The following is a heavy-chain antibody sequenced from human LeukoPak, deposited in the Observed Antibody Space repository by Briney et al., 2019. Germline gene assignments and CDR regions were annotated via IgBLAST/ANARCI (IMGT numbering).Heavy chain of an antibody. CDR1: GYSFTSYW. D-gene: IGHD2-2*01. CDR2: IYPGDSDT. Sequence: GESLQISCQGSGYSFTSYWIGWVRQMPGKGLEWMGIIYPGDSDTRYSPSFQGQVTISADKSISTAYLQWSSLKASDTAMYYCARQRYCSSTSCDVIFDYWGQGTLVTVSS. V-gene: IGHV5-51*01. CDR3: ARQRYCSSTSCDVIFDY. J-gene: IGHJ4*02.